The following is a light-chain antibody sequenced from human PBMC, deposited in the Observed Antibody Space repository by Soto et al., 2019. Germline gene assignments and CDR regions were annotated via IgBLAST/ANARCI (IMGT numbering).Light chain of an antibody. J-gene: IGKJ5*01. V-gene: IGKV1-9*01. CDR1: QGISSY. Sequence: PLAQSPSSLSASVGDRVTTPFRASQGISSYLAWYQQKPGKAPKLLIYAASTLQSGVPSRFSGSGSGTEFTLTISSLQSEDLAAYYCQQYNNWFLISFGQGTRLEIK. CDR3: QQYNNWFLIS. CDR2: AAS.